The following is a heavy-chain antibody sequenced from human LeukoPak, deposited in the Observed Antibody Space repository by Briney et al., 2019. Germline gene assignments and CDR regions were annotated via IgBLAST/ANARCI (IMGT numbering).Heavy chain of an antibody. CDR2: IKQDGSEK. CDR3: ATHRGYSYGTAEDFDY. D-gene: IGHD5-18*01. J-gene: IGHJ4*02. CDR1: GFTFSHYW. Sequence: GGSLRLSCAASGFTFSHYWMSWVRQAPGKGLEWVANIKQDGSEKYYVDSVKDRFTISRDNAKNSLYLQMNSLRAEDTALYYCATHRGYSYGTAEDFDYWGQGTLVTVSS. V-gene: IGHV3-7*01.